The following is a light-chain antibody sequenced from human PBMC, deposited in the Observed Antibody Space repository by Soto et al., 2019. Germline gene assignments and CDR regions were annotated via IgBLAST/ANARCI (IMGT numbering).Light chain of an antibody. Sequence: EIVLTQSPGTLSLSPGERATLSCRASQSVRNNYLAWYQQKPGQAPRLLIYGASTRATGIPDRFSGSGSGTDFTLTISRLEPEDFAVYYCQQYGSSPRKFGQGTKVDIK. CDR1: QSVRNNY. J-gene: IGKJ1*01. CDR2: GAS. CDR3: QQYGSSPRK. V-gene: IGKV3-20*01.